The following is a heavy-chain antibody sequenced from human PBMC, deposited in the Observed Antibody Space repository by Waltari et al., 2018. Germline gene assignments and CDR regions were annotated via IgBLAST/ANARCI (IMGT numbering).Heavy chain of an antibody. J-gene: IGHJ3*02. Sequence: QVQLVQSGAEVKKPGSSVKVSCWASGVSFTKYAFNWLRPAPGQGLEWVGGVIPFSQTTKYAQNFQGRVRIATGESATSAYLELSSLRSEDTAVYYCARGRHYLDSRGHQAMGNAFDIWGQGTTVTVSS. CDR1: GVSFTKYA. D-gene: IGHD3-22*01. V-gene: IGHV1-69*05. CDR3: ARGRHYLDSRGHQAMGNAFDI. CDR2: VIPFSQTT.